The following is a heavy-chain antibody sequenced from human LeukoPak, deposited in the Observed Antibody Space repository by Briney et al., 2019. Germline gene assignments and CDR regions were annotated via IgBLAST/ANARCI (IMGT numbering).Heavy chain of an antibody. CDR1: GYTFTSYG. J-gene: IGHJ4*02. D-gene: IGHD6-19*01. Sequence: VASVKVSCKASGYTFTSYGISRVRQAPGQGLEWMGWISTYNGNTNYAQKLQGRVTMTTDTSTTTAYMELRSLRSDDTAVYYCARTIAVAGHFDYWGQGTLVTVSS. CDR2: ISTYNGNT. V-gene: IGHV1-18*01. CDR3: ARTIAVAGHFDY.